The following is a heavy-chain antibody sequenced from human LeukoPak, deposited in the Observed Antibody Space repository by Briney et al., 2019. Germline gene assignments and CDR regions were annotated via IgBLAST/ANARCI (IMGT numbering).Heavy chain of an antibody. CDR2: IYDSGTI. Sequence: PSETLSLTCTVSGDSTSSSTYYWDWIRQAPGKGLEWIGNIYDSGTIHYNPSLKSRVTISGDTSKNQFSLKLNSVTAADTAIYYCATHRRSGSGGSENAFEIWGQGTMVTVSS. CDR1: GDSTSSSTYY. D-gene: IGHD5-12*01. CDR3: ATHRRSGSGGSENAFEI. V-gene: IGHV4-39*01. J-gene: IGHJ3*02.